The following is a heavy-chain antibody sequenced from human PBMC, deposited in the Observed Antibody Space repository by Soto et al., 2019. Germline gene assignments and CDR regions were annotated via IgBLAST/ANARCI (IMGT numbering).Heavy chain of an antibody. D-gene: IGHD1-26*01. Sequence: QVQLVQSGADMKEPGSSVKVSCKASGGSFDNDGINWVRQAPGQGLEWMGRINTILGLPNYAHKFQGRVTITADKSTAASYMELSSLTVGDTAVYFCARGPVRGVGGDHWGLGTLVTVSS. J-gene: IGHJ4*02. CDR1: GGSFDNDG. CDR3: ARGPVRGVGGDH. V-gene: IGHV1-69*04. CDR2: INTILGLP.